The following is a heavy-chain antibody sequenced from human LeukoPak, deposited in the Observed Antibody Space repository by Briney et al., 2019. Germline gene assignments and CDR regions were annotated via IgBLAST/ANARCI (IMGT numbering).Heavy chain of an antibody. Sequence: GGSLRLSCAASGFTFSNAWMSWVRQAPGKGLEWVGRIKSKTDGGTTDYAAPVKGRFTISGDDSKNTLYLQMNSLKTEDTAVYYCTTGSSGWSFDYWGQGTLATVSS. J-gene: IGHJ4*02. CDR1: GFTFSNAW. CDR2: IKSKTDGGTT. CDR3: TTGSSGWSFDY. D-gene: IGHD6-19*01. V-gene: IGHV3-15*01.